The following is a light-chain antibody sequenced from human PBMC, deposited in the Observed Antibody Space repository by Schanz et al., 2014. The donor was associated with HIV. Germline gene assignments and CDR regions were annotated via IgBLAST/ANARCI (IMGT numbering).Light chain of an antibody. CDR1: QSVSSSY. V-gene: IGKV3-20*01. Sequence: EIVLTQSPGTLSLSPGERATLSCRASQSVSSSYLAWYQQKPGQAPRLLIYGASSRATGIPDRFSGSGSGTDFTLTISRLEPEDFAVYYCQYYGSASLTFGGGTKVELK. CDR2: GAS. J-gene: IGKJ4*01. CDR3: QYYGSASLT.